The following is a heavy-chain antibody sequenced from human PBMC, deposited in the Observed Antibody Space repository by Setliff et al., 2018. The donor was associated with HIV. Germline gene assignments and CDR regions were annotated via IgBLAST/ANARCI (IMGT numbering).Heavy chain of an antibody. CDR3: ARHNGGGDRWVGP. V-gene: IGHV4-39*01. CDR2: INYSGNT. Sequence: SETLSLTCTVSGGSVSSSSYYWGWIRQRPGKGLEWIGSINYSGNTFYNPSLQSRGXXSADTYKNQFSLKLNSVTAADTAVDCCARHNGGGDRWVGPWGXGTLVTVSS. D-gene: IGHD7-27*01. J-gene: IGHJ5*02. CDR1: GGSVSSSSYY.